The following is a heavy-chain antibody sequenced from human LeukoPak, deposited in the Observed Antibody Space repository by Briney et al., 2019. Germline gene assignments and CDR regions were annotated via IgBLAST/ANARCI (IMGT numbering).Heavy chain of an antibody. CDR3: ARGIMTPYYMDV. CDR2: ISSSSSYI. Sequence: GGSLRLSCAASGFTFSSYSMNWVRQAPGKGLEWVSYISSSSSYIYYADSVKGRFTISRDNAKNSVFLQMNSLRAEDTGVYYCARGIMTPYYMDVWGKGTTVTVSS. CDR1: GFTFSSYS. D-gene: IGHD3-16*01. J-gene: IGHJ6*03. V-gene: IGHV3-21*05.